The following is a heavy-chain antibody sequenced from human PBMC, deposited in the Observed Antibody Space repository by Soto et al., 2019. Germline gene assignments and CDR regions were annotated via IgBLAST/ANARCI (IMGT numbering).Heavy chain of an antibody. CDR1: GGTFSSDA. CDR2: IIPMFRTP. D-gene: IGHD5-12*01. Sequence: QVQLVQSGAEVKTPGSSVKVSCKASGGTFSSDATSWVRQAPGQGLEWMGGIIPMFRTPNYAQKFQGRVTITADESTSTAYMEVSSLTSEDTAVYYCAREWLQGFFDYWGQGTLVTVTS. J-gene: IGHJ4*02. CDR3: AREWLQGFFDY. V-gene: IGHV1-69*01.